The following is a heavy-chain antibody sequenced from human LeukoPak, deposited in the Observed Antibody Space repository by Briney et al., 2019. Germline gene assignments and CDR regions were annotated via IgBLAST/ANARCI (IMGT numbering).Heavy chain of an antibody. V-gene: IGHV1-18*01. J-gene: IGHJ4*02. D-gene: IGHD3-22*01. CDR2: ISAYNGNT. CDR3: ARDGHRRYYYDSSGYYRGDY. Sequence: GASVKVSCKASGYTFTNYHISWVRQAPGQGLEWMGWISAYNGNTNYAQKLQGRVTMTTDTSTSTAYMELRSLRSDDTAVYYCARDGHRRYYYDSSGYYRGDYWGQGTLVTVSS. CDR1: GYTFTNYH.